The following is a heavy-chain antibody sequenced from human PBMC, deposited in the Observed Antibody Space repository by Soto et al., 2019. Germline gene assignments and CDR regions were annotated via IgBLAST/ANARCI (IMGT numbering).Heavy chain of an antibody. V-gene: IGHV4-59*01. J-gene: IGHJ5*02. Sequence: SETLSLTCTVSGGSISSYYWSWIRQPLGKGLEWIGYIYYSGSTNYNPSLKSRVTISVDTSKNQFSLKLSSVTAADTAVYYCARGELRFLEWLLEPWGQGTLVTVSS. D-gene: IGHD3-3*01. CDR3: ARGELRFLEWLLEP. CDR1: GGSISSYY. CDR2: IYYSGST.